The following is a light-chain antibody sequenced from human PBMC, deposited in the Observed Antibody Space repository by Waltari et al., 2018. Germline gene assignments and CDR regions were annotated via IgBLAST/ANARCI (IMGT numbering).Light chain of an antibody. CDR2: EDL. Sequence: SYEVTQPPSVSVSPGQTARITCSGAALPKNNAHWYQQKSGQARVLVIYEDLKRPSGIPERFSGSNSGTTATLTISGAQVGDEADDDCYSIYSSGSLEIFGGGTNLTVL. CDR3: YSIYSSGSLEI. J-gene: IGLJ2*01. CDR1: ALPKNN. V-gene: IGLV3-10*01.